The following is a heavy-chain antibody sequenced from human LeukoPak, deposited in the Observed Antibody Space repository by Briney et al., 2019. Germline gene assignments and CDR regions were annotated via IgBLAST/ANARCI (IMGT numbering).Heavy chain of an antibody. CDR1: GFTFSSHW. CDR2: INSDGSST. J-gene: IGHJ4*02. D-gene: IGHD1-26*01. Sequence: GGSLRLSCAASGFTFSSHWMHWVRQAPGKGLVWVSRINSDGSSTSYADSVKGRFTISRDNAKNTLYLQMNSLRAEDTAVYYCARGRVGATFDYWGQGTLVTVSS. CDR3: ARGRVGATFDY. V-gene: IGHV3-74*01.